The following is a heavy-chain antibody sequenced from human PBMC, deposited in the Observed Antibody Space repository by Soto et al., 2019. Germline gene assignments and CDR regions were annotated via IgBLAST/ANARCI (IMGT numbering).Heavy chain of an antibody. CDR1: GGTFSSYT. J-gene: IGHJ4*02. CDR2: IIPILGIA. D-gene: IGHD2-15*01. V-gene: IGHV1-69*08. CDR3: ATEERYCSGGSCYSGDY. Sequence: QVQLVQSGAEVKKPGSSVKVSCKASGGTFSSYTISWVRQAPGQGLEWMGRIIPILGIANYAQKFQGRVTITADKSTSTAYMELSSLRSEDTAVYYCATEERYCSGGSCYSGDYWGQGTLVTVSS.